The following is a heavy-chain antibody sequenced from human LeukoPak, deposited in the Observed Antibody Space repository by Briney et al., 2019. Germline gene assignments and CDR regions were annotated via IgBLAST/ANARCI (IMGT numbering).Heavy chain of an antibody. V-gene: IGHV3-30*03. J-gene: IGHJ4*02. Sequence: GGSLRLSCAASGFTFSNFGMHWVRQAPGKGLEWVAVISYDGKNEYYTDSVKGRFTISRDNAKNTLYLQMNSLRAEDTAVYYCARELVCSSTSCYDYWGQGTLVTVSS. CDR3: ARELVCSSTSCYDY. CDR1: GFTFSNFG. CDR2: ISYDGKNE. D-gene: IGHD2-2*01.